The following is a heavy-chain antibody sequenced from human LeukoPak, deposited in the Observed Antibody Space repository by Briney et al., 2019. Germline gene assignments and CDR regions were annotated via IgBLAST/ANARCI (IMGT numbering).Heavy chain of an antibody. D-gene: IGHD1-26*01. J-gene: IGHJ4*02. CDR1: GYNFRGHY. V-gene: IGHV1-2*02. CDR3: ASPPLSSAMYYAH. Sequence: ASVKVSCKASGYNFRGHYMHWVRQAPGQGLEWMGWIKPSNGDTKYAQNFQGRVTMTRDTSISTAYMELSSLRSDDTAVYYCASPPLSSAMYYAHWGQGTLVTVSS. CDR2: IKPSNGDT.